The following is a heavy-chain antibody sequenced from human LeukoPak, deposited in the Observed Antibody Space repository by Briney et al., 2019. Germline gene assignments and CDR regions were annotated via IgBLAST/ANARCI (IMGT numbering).Heavy chain of an antibody. D-gene: IGHD3-3*01. CDR3: ARGRFLEWLPYDAFDI. J-gene: IGHJ3*02. Sequence: ASVKVSCKASGYSFTSNVISWVRQAPGQGLEWMGGIIPIFGTANYAQKFQGRVTITADKSTSTAYMELSSLRSEDTAVYYCARGRFLEWLPYDAFDIWGQGTMVTVSS. V-gene: IGHV1-69*06. CDR2: IIPIFGTA. CDR1: GYSFTSNV.